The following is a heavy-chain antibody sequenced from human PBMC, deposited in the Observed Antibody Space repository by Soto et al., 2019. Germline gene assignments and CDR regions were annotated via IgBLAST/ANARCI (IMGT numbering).Heavy chain of an antibody. CDR1: GFSFSSYG. CDR3: ARDRGSGWSSDGFDI. CDR2: IWYDGSKK. D-gene: IGHD6-19*01. Sequence: QVRLVESGGGVVQPGRSLRLSCAASGFSFSSYGMHWVRQAPGKGLEWVAIIWYDGSKKYYADSVKGRFTISRDNSKNTLYLQMNSLRAEDTAVYYCARDRGSGWSSDGFDIWGQGTRVTVSS. V-gene: IGHV3-33*01. J-gene: IGHJ3*02.